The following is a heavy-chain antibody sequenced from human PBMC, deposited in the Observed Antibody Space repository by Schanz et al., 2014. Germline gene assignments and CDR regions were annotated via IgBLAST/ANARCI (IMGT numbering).Heavy chain of an antibody. CDR1: GFTFSNSP. Sequence: QVQLVESGGGVVQPGRSLRLSCAASGFTFSNSPLHWVRQAPGKGLDWVAVISYDGSITYYADSVKDRFTISRDNSKNIMFLQMNSLKTEDTAVYYCAKDLAVAGDYWGQGTLVTVSS. J-gene: IGHJ4*02. CDR3: AKDLAVAGDY. D-gene: IGHD6-19*01. CDR2: ISYDGSIT. V-gene: IGHV3-30*04.